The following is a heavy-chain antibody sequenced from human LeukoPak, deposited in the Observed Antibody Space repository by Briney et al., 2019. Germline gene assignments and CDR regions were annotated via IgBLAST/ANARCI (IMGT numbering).Heavy chain of an antibody. D-gene: IGHD1-20*01. CDR2: IYYSGST. CDR3: ARDYVTGTTRAARWFDP. V-gene: IGHV4-59*01. Sequence: SETLSLTCTVSGGSISSYYWSWIRQPPGKGLEWIGYIYYSGSTNYNPSLKSRVTISVDTSKNQFSLKLSSVTAADTAVYYCARDYVTGTTRAARWFDPWGQGTLVTVSS. CDR1: GGSISSYY. J-gene: IGHJ5*02.